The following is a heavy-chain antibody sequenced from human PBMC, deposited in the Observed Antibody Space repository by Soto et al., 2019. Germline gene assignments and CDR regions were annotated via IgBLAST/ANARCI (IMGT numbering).Heavy chain of an antibody. CDR2: AYYSEST. D-gene: IGHD1-1*01. CDR1: DGSISNFY. V-gene: IGHV4-39*01. Sequence: SETLSLTGTVSDGSISNFYWSWIRQPPGRGREWIGSAYYSESTYDNPSLKSRVTISVDTSTNQFSLKVSSVTAADTAVYYCARHRNWKVDYWGQGTLVTVSS. J-gene: IGHJ4*02. CDR3: ARHRNWKVDY.